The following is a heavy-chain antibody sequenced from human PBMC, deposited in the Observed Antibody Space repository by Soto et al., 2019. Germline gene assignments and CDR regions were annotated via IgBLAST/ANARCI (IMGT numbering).Heavy chain of an antibody. CDR1: GYTFTSYA. J-gene: IGHJ4*02. CDR3: ARERRMVRGVIEYYFDY. D-gene: IGHD3-10*01. Sequence: ASVKGSCKASGYTFTSYAMHWVRQAPGQRLEWMGWINAGNGNTKYSQKFQGRVTITRDTSASTAYMELSSLRSEDTAVYYCARERRMVRGVIEYYFDYWGQGTLVTVSS. CDR2: INAGNGNT. V-gene: IGHV1-3*01.